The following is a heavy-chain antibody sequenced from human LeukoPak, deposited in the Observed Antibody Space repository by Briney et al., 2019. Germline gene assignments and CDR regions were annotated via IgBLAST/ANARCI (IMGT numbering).Heavy chain of an antibody. Sequence: ASVKVSCKASGYTFTSYGISWVRQAPGQGLEWMGWISAYNGNTNYAQKLQGRVTMTTDTSTSTAYMELRSLRSDDTAVYYCARDLATYYYDSSGYISGYFQHWGQGTLVTVSS. CDR3: ARDLATYYYDSSGYISGYFQH. CDR2: ISAYNGNT. J-gene: IGHJ1*01. CDR1: GYTFTSYG. D-gene: IGHD3-22*01. V-gene: IGHV1-18*01.